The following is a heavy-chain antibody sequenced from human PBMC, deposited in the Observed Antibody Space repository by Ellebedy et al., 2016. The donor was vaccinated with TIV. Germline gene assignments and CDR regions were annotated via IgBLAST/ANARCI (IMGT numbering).Heavy chain of an antibody. V-gene: IGHV3-9*01. CDR1: GFTFDDYA. Sequence: PGWSLRLSCAASGFTFDDYAMHRVRQAPGKGLEWVSGISWNSGSIGYADSVKGRFTISRDNAKNSLYLQMNSLRPEDTALYYCAKDKRMITFGGVIDYWGQGTLVTVSS. D-gene: IGHD3-16*01. CDR3: AKDKRMITFGGVIDY. J-gene: IGHJ4*02. CDR2: ISWNSGSI.